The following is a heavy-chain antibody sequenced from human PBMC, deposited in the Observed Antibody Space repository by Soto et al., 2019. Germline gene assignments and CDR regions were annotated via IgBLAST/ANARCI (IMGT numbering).Heavy chain of an antibody. CDR1: GGTFSSYT. CDR3: ARDLPTDHYCTNGVCYPDY. D-gene: IGHD2-8*01. J-gene: IGHJ4*02. Sequence: GASVKVSCKASGGTFSSYTISWVRQAPGQGLEWMGRIIPILGIANYAQKFQGRVTITADKSTSTAYMELSSLRSEDTAVYYCARDLPTDHYCTNGVCYPDYWGQGTLVTVSS. V-gene: IGHV1-69*04. CDR2: IIPILGIA.